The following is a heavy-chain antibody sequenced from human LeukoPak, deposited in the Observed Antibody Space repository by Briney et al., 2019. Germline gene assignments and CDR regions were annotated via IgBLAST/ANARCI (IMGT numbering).Heavy chain of an antibody. J-gene: IGHJ4*02. CDR1: GGSFSGYY. V-gene: IGHV4-34*01. CDR2: INHSGST. Sequence: PSETLSLTCAVYGGSFSGYYWSWIRQPPGKGLEWLGEINHSGSTNYNPSLKSRVTISVDTSKNQFSLKLSSVTAADTAVYYCARGSGYYYVYWGQGILVTVSS. D-gene: IGHD3-22*01. CDR3: ARGSGYYYVY.